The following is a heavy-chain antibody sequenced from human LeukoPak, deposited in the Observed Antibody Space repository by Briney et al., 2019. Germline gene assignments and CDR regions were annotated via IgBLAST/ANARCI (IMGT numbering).Heavy chain of an antibody. Sequence: GGSLRLSCVASGFTFGRYWMSWVRQAPGKGLEWVANIKLDGSEKNYVDSVKGRFTISRDNTKNSLYLQMNSLRAEGTAVFYCARDQYDTWSRRGNFDSWGQGTLVIVSS. J-gene: IGHJ4*02. D-gene: IGHD3-3*01. CDR2: IKLDGSEK. V-gene: IGHV3-7*03. CDR3: ARDQYDTWSRRGNFDS. CDR1: GFTFGRYW.